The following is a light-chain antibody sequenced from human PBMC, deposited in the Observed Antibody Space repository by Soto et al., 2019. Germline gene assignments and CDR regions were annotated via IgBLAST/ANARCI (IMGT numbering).Light chain of an antibody. V-gene: IGLV2-14*01. Sequence: QSALTQPASVSGSPGQSITISCTGTSSDVGGYNYVSWSQQHPGKAPKLIIYDVSNRPSGVSSRFSGSKSGNTASLTISGLQAEDEADYYLTSYTSSNTYVFGTGTKLTV. CDR1: SSDVGGYNY. CDR2: DVS. CDR3: TSYTSSNTYV. J-gene: IGLJ1*01.